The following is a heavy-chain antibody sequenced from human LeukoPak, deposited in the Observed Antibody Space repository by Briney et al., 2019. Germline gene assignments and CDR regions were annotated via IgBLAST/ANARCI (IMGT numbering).Heavy chain of an antibody. CDR2: IYYSGST. Sequence: PSETLSLTCTVSGGSISSYYWSWIRQPPGKGLEWIGYIYYSGSTNYNPSLKSRVTISVDTSKNQFSLKLSSVTAADTAVYYCARGGRWLQFDAFDIWGQGTMVTVSS. CDR1: GGSISSYY. J-gene: IGHJ3*02. V-gene: IGHV4-59*01. D-gene: IGHD5-24*01. CDR3: ARGGRWLQFDAFDI.